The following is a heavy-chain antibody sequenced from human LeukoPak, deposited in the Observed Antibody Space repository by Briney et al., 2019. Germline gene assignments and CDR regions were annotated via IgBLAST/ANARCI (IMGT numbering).Heavy chain of an antibody. J-gene: IGHJ5*02. CDR2: ISSSSSYI. CDR3: ARAWGGYSYGYGWFDP. D-gene: IGHD5-18*01. Sequence: PGGSLRLSCAASGFTFSSYSMNWVRQAPGKGLEWVSSISSSSSYIYYADSVKGRFTISRDNAKNSLYLQMNSLRAEDTAVYYCARAWGGYSYGYGWFDPWGQGTLVTVSS. CDR1: GFTFSSYS. V-gene: IGHV3-21*01.